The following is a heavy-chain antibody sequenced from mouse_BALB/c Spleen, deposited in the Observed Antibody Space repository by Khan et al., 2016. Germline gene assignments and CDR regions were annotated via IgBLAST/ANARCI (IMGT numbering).Heavy chain of an antibody. CDR3: ASLTGTIAY. D-gene: IGHD4-1*01. J-gene: IGHJ3*01. CDR1: GFTFTDYY. V-gene: IGHV7-3*02. Sequence: EVELVESGGGLVQTGGSLRLSCATSGFTFTDYYMTWVRQPPGKALEWLGFIRNKAGGYTTEYSASVKGRFTISRDNSQRILYLKMNTLGAEDSATYYCASLTGTIAYWGQGTLVTVSA. CDR2: IRNKAGGYTT.